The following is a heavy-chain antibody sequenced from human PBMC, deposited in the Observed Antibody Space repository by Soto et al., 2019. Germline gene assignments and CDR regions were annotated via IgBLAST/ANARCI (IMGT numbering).Heavy chain of an antibody. CDR2: ISAYNGNT. D-gene: IGHD2-15*01. V-gene: IGHV1-18*01. CDR1: GYTFTSYG. J-gene: IGHJ3*02. Sequence: QVQLVQSGAEVKKPGASVKVSCKASGYTFTSYGISWVRQAPGQGLEWMGWISAYNGNTNYAQQLQGIVTMTTHTSTSTAYMELRSLRYDASAVYSWARPHHGGGKDAFDIWGQGTIVTVSS. CDR3: ARPHHGGGKDAFDI.